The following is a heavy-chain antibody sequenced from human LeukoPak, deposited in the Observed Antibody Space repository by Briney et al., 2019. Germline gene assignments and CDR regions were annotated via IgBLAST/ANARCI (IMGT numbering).Heavy chain of an antibody. D-gene: IGHD1-7*01. CDR1: GFKFSSHA. CDR2: ISTRGGST. J-gene: IGHJ4*02. V-gene: IGHV3-23*01. CDR3: AKASGTWNYDGHFDY. Sequence: PGGSMRLSCAASGFKFSSHAMSWVRQAPGKGLEWVSGISTRGGSTYYADSVKGRFTISRDNSKNMLYLQMNSLRAEDTAVYYCAKASGTWNYDGHFDYWGQGTLVTVSS.